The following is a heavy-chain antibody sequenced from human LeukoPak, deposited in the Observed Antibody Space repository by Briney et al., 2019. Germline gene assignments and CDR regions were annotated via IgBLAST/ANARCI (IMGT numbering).Heavy chain of an antibody. CDR1: GFTFSSYA. V-gene: IGHV3-64*01. CDR2: ISSNGGST. Sequence: PGGSLRLSCAASGFTFSSYAMHWVRQAPGKGLEYVSAISSNGGSTYYANSVKCRFTISRDNSKNTLYLQMGSLRAEDMAVYYCARTEMEWLLHPPYYYYYMDVWGKGTTVTVSS. D-gene: IGHD3-3*01. CDR3: ARTEMEWLLHPPYYYYYMDV. J-gene: IGHJ6*03.